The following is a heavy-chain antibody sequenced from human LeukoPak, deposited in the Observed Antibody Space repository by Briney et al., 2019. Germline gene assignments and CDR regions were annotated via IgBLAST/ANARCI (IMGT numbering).Heavy chain of an antibody. D-gene: IGHD3-10*01. Sequence: SETLSLTCTVSGGSISSYYWSWIRQPPGKGLEWIGYTYYSGSTNYNPSLKSRVTISVDTSKNQFSLKLSSVTAADTAVYYCARVVVGSGSHEAVDAFDIWGQGTMVTVSS. CDR1: GGSISSYY. CDR3: ARVVVGSGSHEAVDAFDI. CDR2: TYYSGST. J-gene: IGHJ3*02. V-gene: IGHV4-59*01.